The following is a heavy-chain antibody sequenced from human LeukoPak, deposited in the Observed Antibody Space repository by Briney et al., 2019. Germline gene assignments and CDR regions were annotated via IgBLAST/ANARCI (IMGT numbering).Heavy chain of an antibody. CDR3: ARVRRFNGPYNVYFDY. D-gene: IGHD2-8*01. Sequence: SETLSLTCTVSGXSISSYYGSWIREPPGKGLEWIGYMQYTGSTNYNPSHKSRVTISLDSSNNQLSLKLKSVTAVDTAVYFCARVRRFNGPYNVYFDYWGQGTLVTVSS. CDR1: GXSISSYY. V-gene: IGHV4-59*01. CDR2: MQYTGST. J-gene: IGHJ4*02.